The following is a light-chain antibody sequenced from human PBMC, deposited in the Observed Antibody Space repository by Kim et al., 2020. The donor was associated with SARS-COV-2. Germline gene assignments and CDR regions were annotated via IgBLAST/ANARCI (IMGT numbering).Light chain of an antibody. Sequence: ELTQPPSVSVSPGQTAYITCSGNKLGDKYVCWYQQKPGLSPVLVIYQDNKRPSGIPERFSGSNSGNTATLTISGTQAMDEADYYCQAWDSSTVVFGGG. CDR3: QAWDSSTVV. J-gene: IGLJ2*01. CDR1: KLGDKY. V-gene: IGLV3-1*01. CDR2: QDN.